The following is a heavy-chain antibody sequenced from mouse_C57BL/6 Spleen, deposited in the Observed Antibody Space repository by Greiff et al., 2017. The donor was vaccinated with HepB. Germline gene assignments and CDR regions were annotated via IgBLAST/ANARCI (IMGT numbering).Heavy chain of an antibody. J-gene: IGHJ1*03. Sequence: VHLVESGPELVKPGASVKISCKASGYAFSSSWMNWVKQRPGKGLEWIGRIYPGDGDTNYNGKFKGKATLTADKSSSTAYMQLSSLTSEDSAVYFCARLLGSYWYFDVWGTGTTVTVSS. V-gene: IGHV1-82*01. CDR1: GYAFSSSW. D-gene: IGHD4-1*01. CDR2: IYPGDGDT. CDR3: ARLLGSYWYFDV.